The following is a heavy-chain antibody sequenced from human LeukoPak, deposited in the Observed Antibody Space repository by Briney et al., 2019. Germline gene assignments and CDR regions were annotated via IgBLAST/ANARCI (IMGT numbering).Heavy chain of an antibody. CDR3: ARRRSGTSSEFDP. CDR2: IYYSGST. D-gene: IGHD6-6*01. CDR1: GGSISSSSYY. Sequence: SETLSLTCTVSGGSISSSSYYWGWIRQPPGKGLEWIGSIYYSGSTYYNPSLKSRVTISVDTSKNQFSLKLGSVTAADTAVYYCARRRSGTSSEFDPWGQGTLVTVSS. V-gene: IGHV4-39*01. J-gene: IGHJ5*02.